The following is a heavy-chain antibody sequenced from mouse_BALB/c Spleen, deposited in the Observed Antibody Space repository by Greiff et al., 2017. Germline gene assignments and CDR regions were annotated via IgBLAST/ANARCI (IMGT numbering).Heavy chain of an antibody. J-gene: IGHJ2*01. CDR3: TRKGYGSYRRDD. D-gene: IGHD2-10*02. CDR2: IDPETGGT. Sequence: VQLQQSGAELVRPGASVTLSCKASGYTFTDYEMHWVKQTPVHGLEWIGAIDPETGGTAYNQKFKGKATLTADKSSSTAYMELRSLTSEDSAVYYCTRKGYGSYRRDDWGQGTTLTVSS. V-gene: IGHV1-15*01. CDR1: GYTFTDYE.